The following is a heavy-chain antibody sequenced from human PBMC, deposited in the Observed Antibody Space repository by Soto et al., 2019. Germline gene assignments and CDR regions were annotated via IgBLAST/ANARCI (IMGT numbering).Heavy chain of an antibody. V-gene: IGHV1-58*01. CDR2: IVVGSGNT. J-gene: IGHJ6*02. Sequence: ASVKVSCKASGFTFTSSAVQWVRQARGQRLEWIGWIVVGSGNTNYAQKFQERVTITRDMSTSTAYMELSSLRSEDTAVYYCAAPDLAAAGTYYYYGMDVWGQGTTVTVSS. D-gene: IGHD6-13*01. CDR1: GFTFTSSA. CDR3: AAPDLAAAGTYYYYGMDV.